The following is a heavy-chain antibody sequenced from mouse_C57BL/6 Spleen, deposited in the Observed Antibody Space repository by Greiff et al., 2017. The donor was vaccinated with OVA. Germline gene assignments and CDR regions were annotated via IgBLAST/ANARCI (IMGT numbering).Heavy chain of an antibody. CDR3: ARSDYYGSSYFDY. V-gene: IGHV3-6*01. J-gene: IGHJ2*01. Sequence: EVKLVESGPGLVKPSQSLSLTCSVTGYSITSGYYWNLIRQSPGNKLEWMGFISYDGSTNYNPSLKNRISITRDTSKNQFFLKLNSVTTEDTATYYCARSDYYGSSYFDYWGQGTTLTVSS. D-gene: IGHD1-1*01. CDR2: ISYDGST. CDR1: GYSITSGYY.